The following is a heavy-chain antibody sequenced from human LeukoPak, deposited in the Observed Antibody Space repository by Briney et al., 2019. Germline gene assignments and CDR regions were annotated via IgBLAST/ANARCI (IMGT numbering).Heavy chain of an antibody. CDR1: GFTFSTYG. V-gene: IGHV3-7*01. Sequence: AGGSLRLSCVASGFTFSTYGMSWVRQAPGKGLEWVATIKPDGSEKYYVDSVKGRFTISRDNAKRSLYLQMDSLRAEDTAVYYCARDASAYYWGQGTLVTVSS. CDR2: IKPDGSEK. CDR3: ARDASAYY. D-gene: IGHD3-3*01. J-gene: IGHJ4*02.